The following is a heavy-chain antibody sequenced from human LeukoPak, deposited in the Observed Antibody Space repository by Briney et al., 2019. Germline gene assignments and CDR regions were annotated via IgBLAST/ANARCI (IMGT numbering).Heavy chain of an antibody. J-gene: IGHJ4*02. CDR1: GFTVSSNY. V-gene: IGHV3-66*01. CDR3: ARIGSSIAAVDY. D-gene: IGHD6-13*01. CDR2: IYSGGSI. Sequence: PGGSLRPSCAASGFTVSSNYMSWVRQAPGKGLEWVSVIYSGGSIYYADSVKGRFTISRDNSRNTLYLQMNSLRAEDTAVYYCARIGSSIAAVDYWGQGTLVTVSS.